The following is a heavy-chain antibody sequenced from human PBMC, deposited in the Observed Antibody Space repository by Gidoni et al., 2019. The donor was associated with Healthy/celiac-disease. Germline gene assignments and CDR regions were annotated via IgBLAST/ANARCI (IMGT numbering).Heavy chain of an antibody. CDR1: GGSISSSNW. CDR3: ASEPERGYSYGYRYYGMDV. Sequence: QVQLQESGPGLVKPSGTLSLTCAVSGGSISSSNWGSWVRQPPGKGLEWIGEIYHRGSTNYNPSLKSRVTISVDKSKNQFSLKLSSVTAADTAVYYCASEPERGYSYGYRYYGMDVWGQGTTVTVSS. D-gene: IGHD5-18*01. J-gene: IGHJ6*02. V-gene: IGHV4-4*02. CDR2: IYHRGST.